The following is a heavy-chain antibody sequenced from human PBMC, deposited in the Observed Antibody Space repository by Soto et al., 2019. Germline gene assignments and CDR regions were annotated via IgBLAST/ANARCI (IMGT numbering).Heavy chain of an antibody. J-gene: IGHJ5*02. CDR3: ARERGDPYYDILTGYYPWFDP. CDR2: IYYSGST. D-gene: IGHD3-9*01. Sequence: PSETLSLTCTVSGGSISSYYWSWIRQPPGKGLEWIGYIYYSGSTNYNPSLKSRVTISVDTSKNQFSLKLSSVTAADTAVYYCARERGDPYYDILTGYYPWFDPWGQGTLVTVSS. CDR1: GGSISSYY. V-gene: IGHV4-59*01.